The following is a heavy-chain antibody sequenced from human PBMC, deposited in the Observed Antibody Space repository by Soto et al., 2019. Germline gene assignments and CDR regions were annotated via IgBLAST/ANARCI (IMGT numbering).Heavy chain of an antibody. V-gene: IGHV3-33*01. D-gene: IGHD4-17*01. J-gene: IGHJ6*02. CDR1: GFTFSSYG. Sequence: GGSLRLSCAASGFTFSSYGMHWVRQAPGKGLEWVAVIWYDGGNKYYADSVKGRFTISRDNSKNTLYLQMNSLRAEDTAVYYCAGGRLLPPPAKYGMDVWGQGTTVTVSS. CDR2: IWYDGGNK. CDR3: AGGRLLPPPAKYGMDV.